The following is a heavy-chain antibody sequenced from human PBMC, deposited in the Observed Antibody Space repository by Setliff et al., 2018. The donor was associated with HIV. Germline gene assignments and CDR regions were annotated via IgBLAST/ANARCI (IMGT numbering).Heavy chain of an antibody. CDR1: GGSISSGDYY. D-gene: IGHD4-17*01. J-gene: IGHJ4*02. Sequence: KPSETLSLTCTVSGGSISSGDYYWSWIRQPPGKGLEWIGYIYYSGSTYYNPSLKSRVTISVDTSKNQFSLKLSSVTAADTAVYYCARGGYYGDSPADFDYWGQGTLVTVSS. CDR3: ARGGYYGDSPADFDY. CDR2: IYYSGST. V-gene: IGHV4-30-4*08.